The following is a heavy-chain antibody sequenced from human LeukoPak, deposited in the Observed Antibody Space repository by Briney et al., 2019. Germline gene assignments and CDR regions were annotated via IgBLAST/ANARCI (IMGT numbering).Heavy chain of an antibody. J-gene: IGHJ4*02. V-gene: IGHV1-46*01. Sequence: GASVKVSCKASGYTFTSYFIHWVRQAPGQGLEWVGVLNPSDGSTTYAQKFQGRVTMTRDTSTSTVYMDLNSLRSEDTAVFYCARDLGSGQPGTIPGGPDYWGQGTLVTVSA. CDR3: ARDLGSGQPGTIPGGPDY. CDR2: LNPSDGST. CDR1: GYTFTSYF. D-gene: IGHD1-7*01.